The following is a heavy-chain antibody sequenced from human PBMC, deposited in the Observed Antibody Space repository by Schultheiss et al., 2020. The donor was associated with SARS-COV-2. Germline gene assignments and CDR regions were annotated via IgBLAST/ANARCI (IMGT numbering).Heavy chain of an antibody. J-gene: IGHJ4*02. CDR2: INHSGST. Sequence: SETLSLTCAVYGGSFSGYYWSWIRQPPGKGLEWIGEINHSGSTNYNPSLKSRVTISVDTSKNQFSLKLSSVTAADTAVYYCARDNWNYFAAFDYWGQGTLVTVSS. D-gene: IGHD1-7*01. CDR3: ARDNWNYFAAFDY. V-gene: IGHV4-34*01. CDR1: GGSFSGYY.